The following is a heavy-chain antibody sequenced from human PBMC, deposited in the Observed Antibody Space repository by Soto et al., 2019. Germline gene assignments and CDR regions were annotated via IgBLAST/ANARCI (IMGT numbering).Heavy chain of an antibody. CDR2: IIPIFGTA. CDR3: ARVGWLLRGYYFDY. CDR1: GGTFSSYA. J-gene: IGHJ4*02. V-gene: IGHV1-69*13. D-gene: IGHD3-22*01. Sequence: GASVKVSCKASGGTFSSYAISWVRQAPGQGLEWMGGIIPIFGTANYAQKFQGRVTITADETTSTAYMELSSLRSEDTAVYYCARVGWLLRGYYFDYWGQGTLVTVSS.